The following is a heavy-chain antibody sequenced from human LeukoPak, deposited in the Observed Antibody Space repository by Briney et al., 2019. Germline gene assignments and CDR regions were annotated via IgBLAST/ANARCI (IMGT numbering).Heavy chain of an antibody. D-gene: IGHD3-9*01. CDR3: ARGILTGYYNVPVVDYYMDV. Sequence: ASVKVSCKASGYTFTSYDINWVRQATGQGLEWMGWINPNSGGTNYAQKFQGRVTMTRDTSISTAYMELSRLRSDDTAVYYCARGILTGYYNVPVVDYYMDVWGKGTTVTVSS. CDR2: INPNSGGT. J-gene: IGHJ6*03. V-gene: IGHV1-2*02. CDR1: GYTFTSYD.